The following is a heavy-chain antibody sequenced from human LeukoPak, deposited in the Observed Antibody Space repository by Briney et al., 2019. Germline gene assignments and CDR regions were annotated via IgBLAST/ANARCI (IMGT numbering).Heavy chain of an antibody. CDR3: ARGTISGSGYLADAFDI. Sequence: SETLSLICTVSGYSISGGYYWGWIRQPPGKGLEWIGSIYHSGSTYYNPSLKSRVTISVDTSKNQFSLKLSSVTAADTAVYYCARGTISGSGYLADAFDIWGQGTMVTVSS. J-gene: IGHJ3*02. V-gene: IGHV4-38-2*02. CDR2: IYHSGST. D-gene: IGHD3-22*01. CDR1: GYSISGGYY.